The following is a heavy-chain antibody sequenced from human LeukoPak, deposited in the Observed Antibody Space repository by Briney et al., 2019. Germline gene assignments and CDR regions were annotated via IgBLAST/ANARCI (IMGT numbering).Heavy chain of an antibody. J-gene: IGHJ4*02. Sequence: GASVKVSCKVSGYTLSDLFTHWVRQAAGKELEWMGGLDPADGETIYAQKFQGRVTMTEATSTDTAYMELNSLRSEDTAVYYCATHRTTVITGLVYWGQGTLVSVSS. V-gene: IGHV1-24*01. CDR2: LDPADGET. CDR3: ATHRTTVITGLVY. D-gene: IGHD4-17*01. CDR1: GYTLSDLF.